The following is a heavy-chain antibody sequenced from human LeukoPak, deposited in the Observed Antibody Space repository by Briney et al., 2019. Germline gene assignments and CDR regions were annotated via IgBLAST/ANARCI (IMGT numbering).Heavy chain of an antibody. CDR3: ARDYLDWYFDL. V-gene: IGHV3-33*01. CDR1: GFTFSSYG. Sequence: PGRSLRLSCAASGFTFSSYGMHWVRQAPGKGLEWVAVIWYDGSNKYYADSVKGRFTISRDNSKNTLYLQMNSLRAEDTAVYYCARDYLDWYFDLWGRGTLVTASS. J-gene: IGHJ2*01. CDR2: IWYDGSNK.